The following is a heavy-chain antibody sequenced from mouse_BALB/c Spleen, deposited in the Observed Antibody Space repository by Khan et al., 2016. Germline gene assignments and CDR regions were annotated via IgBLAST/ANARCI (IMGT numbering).Heavy chain of an antibody. J-gene: IGHJ3*01. Sequence: QVQLKESGPGLVAPSQSLSITCTVSGFSLTSYGVHWVRQPPGKGLEWLGVIWTGGSTNYNSALMSRLSISKDNSKSQGFLKMNSLQTDDTAMYYCAAYYGILFAYWGQGTLVTVSA. D-gene: IGHD2-10*01. CDR2: IWTGGST. CDR3: AAYYGILFAY. V-gene: IGHV2-9*02. CDR1: GFSLTSYG.